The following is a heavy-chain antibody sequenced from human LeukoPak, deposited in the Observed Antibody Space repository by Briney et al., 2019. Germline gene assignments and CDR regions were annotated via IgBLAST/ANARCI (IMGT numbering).Heavy chain of an antibody. CDR2: IKHDGTEK. J-gene: IGHJ4*02. V-gene: IGHV3-7*05. CDR1: GFTFSSHW. CDR3: ASNQIFDY. Sequence: GGSLRLSCATSGFTFSSHWMSWVRQAPGKGLEWVANIKHDGTEKYYVDSVKGRFTISRDNAKNSLYLQMNSLRAEDTAVYYCASNQIFDYWGQGILVTVSS.